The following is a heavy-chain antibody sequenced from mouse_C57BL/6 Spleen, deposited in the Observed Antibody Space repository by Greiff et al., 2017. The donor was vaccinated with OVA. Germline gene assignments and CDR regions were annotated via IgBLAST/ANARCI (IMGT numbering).Heavy chain of an antibody. D-gene: IGHD1-1*01. CDR3: TLLGSSLFDY. J-gene: IGHJ2*01. Sequence: EVHLVESGGGLVQPGGSMKLSCAASGFTFSDAWMDWVRQSPEKGLEWVAEIRNKANNHATYYAESVKGRFTISRDDSKSSVYLQMNSLRAEDTGIYYCTLLGSSLFDYWGQGTTLTVSS. V-gene: IGHV6-6*01. CDR2: IRNKANNHAT. CDR1: GFTFSDAW.